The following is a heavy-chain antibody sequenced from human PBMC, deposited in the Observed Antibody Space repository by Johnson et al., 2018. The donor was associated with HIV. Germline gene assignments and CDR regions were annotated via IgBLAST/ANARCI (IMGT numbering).Heavy chain of an antibody. V-gene: IGHV3-20*04. D-gene: IGHD1-1*01. CDR1: GFTFSNYD. CDR2: INWNGGST. Sequence: VQLVESGGGVVQPGGSLRLSCAASGFTFSNYDIHWVRQAPGKGLEWVSGINWNGGSTGYAASVKGRLTISRDNAKTSPYLQLNSLRAEDTAVYYCARATTPHDAFDIWGQGTMVTVSS. J-gene: IGHJ3*02. CDR3: ARATTPHDAFDI.